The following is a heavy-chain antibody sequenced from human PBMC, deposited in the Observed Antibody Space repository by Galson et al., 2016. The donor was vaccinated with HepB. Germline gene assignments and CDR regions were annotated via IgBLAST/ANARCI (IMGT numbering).Heavy chain of an antibody. D-gene: IGHD4-23*01. CDR2: FDPEDGET. CDR3: LTGDYGGNSEYDYGMDV. J-gene: IGHJ6*02. V-gene: IGHV1-24*01. Sequence: SVKVSCKVSGHTFIELSTHWVRQAPGKGLEWMGGFDPEDGETIYAQKFQGRVTMTEDTATDTAYMELSTLRSEDTAVYYCLTGDYGGNSEYDYGMDVWGQGTTVTVSS. CDR1: GHTFIELS.